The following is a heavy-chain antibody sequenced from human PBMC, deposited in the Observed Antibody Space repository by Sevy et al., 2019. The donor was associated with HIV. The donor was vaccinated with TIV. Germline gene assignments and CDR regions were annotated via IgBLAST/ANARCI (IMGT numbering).Heavy chain of an antibody. CDR1: GFTLSNSG. CDR3: AAEDMTRFGGPLRVFDM. CDR2: IVVGSGNT. V-gene: IGHV1-58*01. D-gene: IGHD3-16*01. Sequence: ASVKVSCKASGFTLSNSGVQWVRQARGPRLEWIGWIVVGSGNTNYAQKFQERVTVTRDLSRRTVYMKLISLRPEDTAMYYCAAEDMTRFGGPLRVFDMWGQRTVVTVSS. J-gene: IGHJ3*02.